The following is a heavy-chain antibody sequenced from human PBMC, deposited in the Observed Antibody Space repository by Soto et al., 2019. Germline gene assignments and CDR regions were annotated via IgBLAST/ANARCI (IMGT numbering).Heavy chain of an antibody. CDR3: ARDGAFGGVIVQYYFDY. V-gene: IGHV3-33*01. CDR1: GFTFSSYG. Sequence: QVQLVESEGGVVQPGRSLRLYCAASGFTFSSYGMHWVRQAPGKGLEWVAVIWYDGSNKYYADSVKGRFTISRDNSKNTLYLQMNSLRAEDTAVYYCARDGAFGGVIVQYYFDYWGQGSLVTVSS. CDR2: IWYDGSNK. D-gene: IGHD3-16*02. J-gene: IGHJ4*02.